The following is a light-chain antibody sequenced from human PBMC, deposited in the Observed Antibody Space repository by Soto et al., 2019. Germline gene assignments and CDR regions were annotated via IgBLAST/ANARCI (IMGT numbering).Light chain of an antibody. CDR2: DAS. CDR3: QQRSNWPPYT. V-gene: IGKV3-11*01. CDR1: QSVSSY. Sequence: EIVLTQSPATLSLSPGERATLSCRASQSVSSYLAWYQQKPGQAPRLLIYDASNRATGIPARFSGSGSGTDFTLTISRLEPEDFAVYDCQQRSNWPPYTFGQGTKLQI. J-gene: IGKJ2*01.